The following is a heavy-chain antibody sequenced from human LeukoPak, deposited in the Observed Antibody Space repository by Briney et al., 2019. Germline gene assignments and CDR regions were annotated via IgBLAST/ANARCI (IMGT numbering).Heavy chain of an antibody. J-gene: IGHJ4*02. CDR3: ARGITLRYFDY. Sequence: SETLSLTCTVSGYSISSGYYWSWIRQPPGKGLEWIGEINHSGSTNYNPSLKSRVTISVDTSKNQFSLKLSSVTAADTAVYYCARGITLRYFDYWGQGTLVTVSS. CDR2: INHSGST. CDR1: GYSISSGYY. D-gene: IGHD3-10*01. V-gene: IGHV4-34*01.